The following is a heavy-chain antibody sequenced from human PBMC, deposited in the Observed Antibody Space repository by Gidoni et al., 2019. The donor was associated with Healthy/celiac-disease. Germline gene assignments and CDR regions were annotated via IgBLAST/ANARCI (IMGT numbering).Heavy chain of an antibody. D-gene: IGHD3-9*01. J-gene: IGHJ4*02. V-gene: IGHV1-69*02. Sequence: QVQLVQSGAELKKPGSSVKVSCKASGGTFSSYTISWVRPAPGPGLEWMGRIIPILGIANYAQKVQGRVTITADKSTSTAYMELSSLRSEDTAVYYCALNILTGYAIDYWGQGTLVTVSS. CDR1: GGTFSSYT. CDR2: IIPILGIA. CDR3: ALNILTGYAIDY.